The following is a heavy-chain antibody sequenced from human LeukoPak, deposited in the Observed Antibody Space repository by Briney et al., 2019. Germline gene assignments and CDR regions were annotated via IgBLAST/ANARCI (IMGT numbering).Heavy chain of an antibody. V-gene: IGHV4-59*01. Sequence: SETLSLTCTVSGGSISSYYWSWIRQPPGKGLEWIGYIYYSGSTNYNPSLKSRVTISVDTSKNQFSLKLSSVTAADTAVYYCARSSGWAREDDAFDIWGQGTMVTVSS. J-gene: IGHJ3*02. CDR2: IYYSGST. CDR1: GGSISSYY. D-gene: IGHD6-19*01. CDR3: ARSSGWAREDDAFDI.